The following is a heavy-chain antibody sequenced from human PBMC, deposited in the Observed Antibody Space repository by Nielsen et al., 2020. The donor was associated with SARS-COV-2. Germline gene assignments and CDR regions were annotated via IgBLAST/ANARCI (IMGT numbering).Heavy chain of an antibody. J-gene: IGHJ4*02. D-gene: IGHD3-10*01. Sequence: SETLSLTCTVSGGSISSGGYYWSWIRQHPGKGLEWIGYIYYSGSTYYNPSLKSRVTISVDTSKNQFSLKLSSVTAADTAVYYCAREYGSGSYYKGFDYWGQGTLVTVSS. CDR1: GGSISSGGYY. CDR3: AREYGSGSYYKGFDY. V-gene: IGHV4-31*03. CDR2: IYYSGST.